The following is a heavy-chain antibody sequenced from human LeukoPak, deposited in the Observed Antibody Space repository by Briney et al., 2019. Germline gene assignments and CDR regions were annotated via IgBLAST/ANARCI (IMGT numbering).Heavy chain of an antibody. CDR1: GFPFSIYT. D-gene: IGHD2-15*01. J-gene: IGHJ4*02. CDR2: ISGSSNDI. V-gene: IGHV3-21*01. CDR3: ATDYYCSGGSCYPPE. Sequence: GGSLRLSCAASGFPFSIYTMNWVRQAPGKGLEWVSSISGSSNDIYYADSVKGRFTISRDNAKNSLYLQMNSLRAEDTAVYYCATDYYCSGGSCYPPEWGQGTLVTVSS.